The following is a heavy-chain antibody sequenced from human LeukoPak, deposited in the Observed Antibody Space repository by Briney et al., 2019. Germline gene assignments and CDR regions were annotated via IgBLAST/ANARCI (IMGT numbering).Heavy chain of an antibody. D-gene: IGHD3-9*01. CDR1: GFTFSSYS. CDR2: ISSSSSYI. J-gene: IGHJ4*02. Sequence: PGGSLRLSCAASGFTFSSYSMNWVRQAPGKGLEWVSSISSSSSYIYYADSVKGRFTISRDNSKNTLYLQMNSLRAEDTAVYYCAKDSGVLRHFDWLSYFDYWGQGTLVTVSS. V-gene: IGHV3-21*04. CDR3: AKDSGVLRHFDWLSYFDY.